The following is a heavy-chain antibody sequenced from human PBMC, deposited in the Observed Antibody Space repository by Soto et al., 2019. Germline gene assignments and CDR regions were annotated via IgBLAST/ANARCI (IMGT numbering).Heavy chain of an antibody. CDR1: GGSISSYY. V-gene: IGHV4-59*01. CDR2: IYYSGST. J-gene: IGHJ6*03. CDR3: ARDGVAAAGTGGAYYYYYMDV. D-gene: IGHD6-13*01. Sequence: SETLSLTCTVSGGSISSYYWSWIRQPPGKGLEWIGYIYYSGSTNYNPSLKSRVTISVDTSKNQFSLKLSSVTAADTAVYYCARDGVAAAGTGGAYYYYYMDVWGQGTTVTVS.